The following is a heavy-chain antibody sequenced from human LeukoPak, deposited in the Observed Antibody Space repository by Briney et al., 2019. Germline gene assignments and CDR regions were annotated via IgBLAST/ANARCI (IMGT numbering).Heavy chain of an antibody. CDR1: GGSISSGSYY. D-gene: IGHD4-23*01. V-gene: IGHV4-61*02. Sequence: PSETLSLTCTVSGGSISSGSYYWSWIRQPAGKGLEWIGRIYTSGSTNYNPSLKSRVTISVDTSKNQFFLKLSSVTAADTAVYYCARGGGHGGNLEWFDPWGQGTLVTVSS. CDR2: IYTSGST. J-gene: IGHJ5*02. CDR3: ARGGGHGGNLEWFDP.